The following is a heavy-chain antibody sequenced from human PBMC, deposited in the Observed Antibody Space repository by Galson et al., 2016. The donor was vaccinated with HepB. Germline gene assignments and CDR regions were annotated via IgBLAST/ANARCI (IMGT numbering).Heavy chain of an antibody. D-gene: IGHD3/OR15-3a*01. CDR3: VRQKQLDHFDY. Sequence: QSGAEVKKPGESLTISCKGSGYNFTSYWISWVRQIPGKGLEWMGRIDPSDSYTNYNPSLQGHVPISADKAISTAYLHWSSLKASDTAMYFCVRQKQLDHFDYWGQGTLVTVSS. V-gene: IGHV5-10-1*01. CDR2: IDPSDSYT. CDR1: GYNFTSYW. J-gene: IGHJ4*02.